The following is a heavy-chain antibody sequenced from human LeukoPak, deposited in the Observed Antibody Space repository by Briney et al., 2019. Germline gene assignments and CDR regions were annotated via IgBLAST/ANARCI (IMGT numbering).Heavy chain of an antibody. Sequence: GASVKVSCKASGYTFTGYYMHWVRQATGQGLEWMGWMNPNSGNTGYAQKFQGRVTMTRNTSISTAYMELSSLRSEDTAVYYCARGRFLYSSSSEGDYWGQGTLVTVSS. CDR1: GYTFTGYY. D-gene: IGHD6-6*01. CDR3: ARGRFLYSSSSEGDY. V-gene: IGHV1-8*02. CDR2: MNPNSGNT. J-gene: IGHJ4*02.